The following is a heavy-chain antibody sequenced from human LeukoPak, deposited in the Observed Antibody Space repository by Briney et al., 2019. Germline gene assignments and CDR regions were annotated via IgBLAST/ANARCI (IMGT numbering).Heavy chain of an antibody. Sequence: ASVKVSCKASGYTFTGYFMHWVRQAPGQGLEWIGWINPNSGDTNYAQNFQGRVTMIRDTSISTAYMELSRLRSDDTAVYYCARFIDSWNYDYWGQGTLVTVSS. CDR2: INPNSGDT. J-gene: IGHJ4*02. V-gene: IGHV1-2*02. CDR1: GYTFTGYF. CDR3: ARFIDSWNYDY. D-gene: IGHD1-7*01.